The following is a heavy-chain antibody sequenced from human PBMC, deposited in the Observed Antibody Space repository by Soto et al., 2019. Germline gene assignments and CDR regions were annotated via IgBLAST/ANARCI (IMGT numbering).Heavy chain of an antibody. Sequence: ASVKVSCKASGGTFSSYAISWVRQAPGQGLEWMGGIIPIFGTANYAQKFQGRVTITADKSTSTAYMELSSLRSEDTAVYYCARFKPALLGYCSGGSCTGNAFDIWGQGTMVTV. V-gene: IGHV1-69*06. CDR2: IIPIFGTA. J-gene: IGHJ3*02. D-gene: IGHD2-15*01. CDR1: GGTFSSYA. CDR3: ARFKPALLGYCSGGSCTGNAFDI.